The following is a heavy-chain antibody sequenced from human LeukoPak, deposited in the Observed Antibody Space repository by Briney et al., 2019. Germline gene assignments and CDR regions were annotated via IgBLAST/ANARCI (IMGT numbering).Heavy chain of an antibody. D-gene: IGHD6-13*01. Sequence: GGSLRLSCEASGFSVSSNDMSSVRQAPGKGLECVSVIDRGGSTFYADSVKGRFTISRDNSKNTLYLQMNSLRVEDTAEFYCAKRVGYGYGMDVWGQGTTVTVS. J-gene: IGHJ6*02. CDR3: AKRVGYGYGMDV. CDR2: IDRGGST. V-gene: IGHV3-53*01. CDR1: GFSVSSND.